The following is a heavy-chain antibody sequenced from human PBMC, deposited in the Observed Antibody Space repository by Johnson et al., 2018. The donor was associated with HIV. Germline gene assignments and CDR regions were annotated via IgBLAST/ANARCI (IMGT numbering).Heavy chain of an antibody. J-gene: IGHJ3*02. CDR1: GFTFSSYW. V-gene: IGHV3-7*01. CDR2: IKQDGSEK. Sequence: VQLVESGGGVVQPGGSLRLSCAASGFTFSSYWMSWVRQAPGKGLEWVANIKQDGSEKYYVDSVKGRFTISRDNAKNSLYLQMNSLRAEDTAVYYWARDLKYYYDSSGYSTGAFDIWGQGTMVTVSS. CDR3: ARDLKYYYDSSGYSTGAFDI. D-gene: IGHD3-22*01.